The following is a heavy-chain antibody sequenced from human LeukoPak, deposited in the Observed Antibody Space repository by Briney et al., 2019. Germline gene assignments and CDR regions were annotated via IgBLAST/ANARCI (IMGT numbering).Heavy chain of an antibody. CDR2: ISGSGGST. J-gene: IGHJ4*02. D-gene: IGHD4-17*01. Sequence: PGGSRRLSCAASGFTFSSYAMSWVRQAPGKGLEWVSAISGSGGSTYYADSVKGRFTISRDNSKNTLYLQMNSLRAEDTAVYYCAKDPGKTVTHSSIYFDYWGQGTLVTVSS. CDR3: AKDPGKTVTHSSIYFDY. V-gene: IGHV3-23*01. CDR1: GFTFSSYA.